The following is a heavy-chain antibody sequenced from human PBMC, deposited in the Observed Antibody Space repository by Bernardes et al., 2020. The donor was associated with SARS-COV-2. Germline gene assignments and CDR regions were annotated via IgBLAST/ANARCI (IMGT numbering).Heavy chain of an antibody. V-gene: IGHV3-21*01. J-gene: IGHJ4*02. CDR3: ARGRSVKQTSFWDY. CDR2: NSNLCNYI. D-gene: IGHD6-13*01. Sequence: GGLSTSRSAPGIPFRNYITNWVRQAPRKGLEKVSFNSNLCNYIYYADSVKGRFTISSDNAKNSLYLQMNSLRAEDTAVYYCARGRSVKQTSFWDYWGQGTLVTVSS. CDR1: GIPFRNYI.